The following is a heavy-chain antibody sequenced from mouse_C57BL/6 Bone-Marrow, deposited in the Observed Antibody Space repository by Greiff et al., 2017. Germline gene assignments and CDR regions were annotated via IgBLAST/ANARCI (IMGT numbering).Heavy chain of an antibody. CDR2: INPNNGGT. Sequence: EVQLQESGPELVKPGASVKISCKASGYTFTDYYMNWVKQSHGKSLEWIGDINPNNGGTSYNQKFKGKATLTVDKSSRTAYMELRSLTSEDSAVYYCAREAVVATRAMDYWGQGTSVTVSS. D-gene: IGHD1-1*01. CDR3: AREAVVATRAMDY. J-gene: IGHJ4*01. CDR1: GYTFTDYY. V-gene: IGHV1-26*01.